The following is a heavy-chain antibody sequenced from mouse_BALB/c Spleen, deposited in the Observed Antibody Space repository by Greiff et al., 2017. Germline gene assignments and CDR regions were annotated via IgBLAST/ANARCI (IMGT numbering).Heavy chain of an antibody. D-gene: IGHD1-1*01. V-gene: IGHV14-3*02. CDR1: GFNIKDTY. CDR2: IDPANGNT. CDR3: AREGDDGSSPGFAY. J-gene: IGHJ3*01. Sequence: VQLQQSGAELVKPGASVKLSCTASGFNIKDTYMHWVKQRPEQGLEWIGRIDPANGNTKYDPKFQGKATITADTSSNTAYLQLSSLTSEDTAVYYWAREGDDGSSPGFAYWGQGTLGTVSA.